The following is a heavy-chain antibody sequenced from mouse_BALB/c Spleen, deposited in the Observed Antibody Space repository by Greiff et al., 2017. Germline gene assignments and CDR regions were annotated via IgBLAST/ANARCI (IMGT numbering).Heavy chain of an antibody. CDR2: ISDGGSYT. V-gene: IGHV5-4*02. CDR1: GFTFSDYY. CDR3: ARGIRRAMDY. Sequence: EVQVVESGGGLVKPGGSLKLSCAASGFTFSDYYMYWVRQTPEKRLEWVATISDGGSYTYYPDSVKGRFTISRDNAKNNLYLQMSSLKSEDTAMYYCARGIRRAMDYWGQGTSVTVSS. J-gene: IGHJ4*01. D-gene: IGHD2-12*01.